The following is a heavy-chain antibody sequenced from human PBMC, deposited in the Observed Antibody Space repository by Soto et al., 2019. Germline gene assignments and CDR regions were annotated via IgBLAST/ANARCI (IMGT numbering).Heavy chain of an antibody. D-gene: IGHD6-6*01. J-gene: IGHJ4*02. V-gene: IGHV1-2*02. CDR1: GYTFTGYY. CDR3: ARVRFRSIAAPPGKNCFDY. Sequence: ASVKVSCKASGYTFTGYYVHWVRQAPGQGLEWMGWINPNSGGTNYAQRFQGRVTMTRDTSISTAYMELSRLRSDDTAVYYCARVRFRSIAAPPGKNCFDYWGQRTLVTVSS. CDR2: INPNSGGT.